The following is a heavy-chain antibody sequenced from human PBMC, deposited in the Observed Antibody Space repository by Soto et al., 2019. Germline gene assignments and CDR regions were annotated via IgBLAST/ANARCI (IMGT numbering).Heavy chain of an antibody. CDR2: IYWDDDK. Sequence: QITLKESGPTLVRPTQTLTLTCTFSGFSLTTSGVGVGWIRQPPGKALEWLAVIYWDDDKRYSSSLKSRLTITMDTSKNLEALTMTNMDPVDTATYYCAHHPYYGLGSYSFDYWGQGTLVTVSS. V-gene: IGHV2-5*02. CDR1: GFSLTTSGVG. J-gene: IGHJ4*02. D-gene: IGHD3-10*01. CDR3: AHHPYYGLGSYSFDY.